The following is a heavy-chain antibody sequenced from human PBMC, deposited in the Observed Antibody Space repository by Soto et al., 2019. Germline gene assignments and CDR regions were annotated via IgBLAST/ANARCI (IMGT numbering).Heavy chain of an antibody. CDR2: ISYDGSNK. Sequence: VQLVESGGGVVQPGRSLRLSCAASGFTFSSYGMHWVRQAPGKGLEWVAVISYDGSNKYYADSVKGRFTISRDNSNNTLYLQLNSLRAEDTAVYYCAKEAPSHSSGPPDFDYWGQGTLVTVSS. J-gene: IGHJ4*02. CDR3: AKEAPSHSSGPPDFDY. V-gene: IGHV3-30*18. CDR1: GFTFSSYG. D-gene: IGHD6-19*01.